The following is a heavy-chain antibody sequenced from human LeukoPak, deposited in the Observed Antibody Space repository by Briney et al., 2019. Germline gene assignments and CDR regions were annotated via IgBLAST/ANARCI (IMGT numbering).Heavy chain of an antibody. CDR1: GFTFSSYG. Sequence: GGSLRLSCAASGFTFSSYGMHWVRQAPGKGLEWVASIWNDGSNKYYADSVKGRFTISRDNSKNTLYLQMNSLRAEDTAVYYCAKDQGGSGYVGYWGQGTLVTVSS. CDR3: AKDQGGSGYVGY. D-gene: IGHD5-12*01. V-gene: IGHV3-30*02. J-gene: IGHJ4*02. CDR2: IWNDGSNK.